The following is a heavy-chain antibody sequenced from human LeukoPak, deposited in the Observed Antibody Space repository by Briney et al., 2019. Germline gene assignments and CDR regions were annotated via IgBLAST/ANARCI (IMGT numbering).Heavy chain of an antibody. V-gene: IGHV2-70*01. Sequence: ESGPTLVNPTQPLTLTCTFSGFSLSTNGMCVSWIRQPPGKALEWLALIDWDDDTYYSTSLKTRLTISKGTSNNQVVTTMTNMDPVDTVTYYCARRSMTDYYFEYWGQGTLVTVSS. CDR2: IDWDDDT. J-gene: IGHJ4*02. D-gene: IGHD2/OR15-2a*01. CDR3: ARRSMTDYYFEY. CDR1: GFSLSTNGMC.